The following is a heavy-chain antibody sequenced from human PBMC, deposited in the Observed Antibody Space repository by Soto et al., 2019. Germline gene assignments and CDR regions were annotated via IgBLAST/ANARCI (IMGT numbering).Heavy chain of an antibody. CDR1: GFSLSTSGMH. CDR2: IDWDDDK. Sequence: SGPTLVNPTQTLTLTCTFSGFSLSTSGMHVSWIRQPPGKALEWLARIDWDDDKFYSTSLKTRLTISKDTSNNQVVLTMTNMDPVDTATYYCARDRRGGNYGMDVWGQGTTVTVSS. CDR3: ARDRRGGNYGMDV. V-gene: IGHV2-70*04. J-gene: IGHJ6*02.